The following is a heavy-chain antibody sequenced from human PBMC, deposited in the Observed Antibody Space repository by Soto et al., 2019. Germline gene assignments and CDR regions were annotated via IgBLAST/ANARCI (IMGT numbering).Heavy chain of an antibody. CDR3: ARTGRGHYDFWSGYRGENYYYYYGMDV. J-gene: IGHJ6*02. CDR1: GGTFSSYA. V-gene: IGHV1-69*13. CDR2: IIPIFGTA. D-gene: IGHD3-3*01. Sequence: SVKVSCKASGGTFSSYAISWVRQAPGQGLEWMGGIIPIFGTANYAQKFQGRVTITADESTSTAYMELSSLRSEDTTVYYCARTGRGHYDFWSGYRGENYYYYYGMDVWGQGTTVTVSS.